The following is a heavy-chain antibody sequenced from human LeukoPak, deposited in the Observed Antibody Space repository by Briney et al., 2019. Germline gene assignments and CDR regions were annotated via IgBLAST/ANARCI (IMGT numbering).Heavy chain of an antibody. CDR2: ISDSGAHT. D-gene: IGHD6-19*01. CDR3: AKSMTLQWRGFFDL. CDR1: GFTFSTYA. Sequence: GGSLRLSCAASGFTFSTYAMSWVRQAPGKGLEWVSTISDSGAHTYYADSVRGRFTISRDNSKNTLYLQKNSLRADDTGIYYCAKSMTLQWRGFFDLWGRGTHVTVSS. V-gene: IGHV3-23*01. J-gene: IGHJ2*01.